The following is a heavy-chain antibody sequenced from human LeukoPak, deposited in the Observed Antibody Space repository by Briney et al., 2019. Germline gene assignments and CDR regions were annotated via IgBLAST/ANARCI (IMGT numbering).Heavy chain of an antibody. Sequence: PSETLSLTCTVSGGSISSYYWSWIRQPAGKGLEWIGRIYTSGSTNYNPSLKSRVTMSVDTSKNQFSLKLSSVTAADTAVYYCARVFAPYCDSIRCFGGSFEYWGQGTLVTVSS. D-gene: IGHD3-16*01. CDR2: IYTSGST. V-gene: IGHV4-4*07. CDR3: ARVFAPYCDSIRCFGGSFEY. CDR1: GGSISSYY. J-gene: IGHJ4*02.